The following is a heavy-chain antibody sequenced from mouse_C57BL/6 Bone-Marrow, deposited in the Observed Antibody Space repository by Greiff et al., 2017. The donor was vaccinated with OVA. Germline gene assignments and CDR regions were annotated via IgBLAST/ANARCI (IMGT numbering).Heavy chain of an antibody. CDR1: GFTFSSYG. V-gene: IGHV5-6*02. Sequence: EVKVVESGGDLVKPGGSLKLSCAASGFTFSSYGMSWVRQTPDKRLEWVATISSGGSYTYYPDSVKGRFTISRDNAKNTLYLQMSSLKSEDTAMYYCASRLWHFDYWGQGTTLTVSS. CDR2: ISSGGSYT. CDR3: ASRLWHFDY. D-gene: IGHD1-1*02. J-gene: IGHJ2*01.